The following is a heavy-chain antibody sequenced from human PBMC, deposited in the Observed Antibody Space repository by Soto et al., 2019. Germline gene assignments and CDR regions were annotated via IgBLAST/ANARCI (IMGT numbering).Heavy chain of an antibody. V-gene: IGHV3-48*03. CDR2: ISGVSYNI. J-gene: IGHJ4*02. CDR1: VFTFSAFE. CDR3: ARDDSSGRHYPGLSDY. Sequence: VGSLRLSCAASVFTFSAFEMNCVRHSPGKWLEWISYISGVSYNIYYADSVKGRFTVSRDNDKNTLYLNMNSLRAEDTGVYYCARDDSSGRHYPGLSDYWGQGILVTVSS. D-gene: IGHD6-19*01.